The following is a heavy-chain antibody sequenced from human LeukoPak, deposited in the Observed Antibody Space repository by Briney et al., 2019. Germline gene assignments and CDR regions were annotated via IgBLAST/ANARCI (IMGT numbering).Heavy chain of an antibody. J-gene: IGHJ4*02. CDR3: AKGHLPGYSSGWYYFDY. CDR2: ISSDGSNK. Sequence: VRSLRLSCAASGFTFSNFGMHWVRQAPGKGLEWVAVISSDGSNKYYADSVKGRFTISRDNTKNTLYVQMNSLRAEDTAVYYCAKGHLPGYSSGWYYFDYWGQGTLVTVSP. V-gene: IGHV3-30*18. D-gene: IGHD6-19*01. CDR1: GFTFSNFG.